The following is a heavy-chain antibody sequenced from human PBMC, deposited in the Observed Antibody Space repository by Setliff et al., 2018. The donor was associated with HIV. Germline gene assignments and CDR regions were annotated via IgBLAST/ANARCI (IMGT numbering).Heavy chain of an antibody. CDR3: ARDAITLIRGITAFDY. CDR1: GFPFRSYG. V-gene: IGHV3-33*01. D-gene: IGHD3-10*01. CDR2: IWYDGSNK. Sequence: LRLSCTASGFPFRSYGMHWVRQAPGKGLEWVAVIWYDGSNKYYADSVKGRFTISRDNSKNTLYLQMNSLRAEDTAVYYCARDAITLIRGITAFDYWGQGTLVTVSS. J-gene: IGHJ4*02.